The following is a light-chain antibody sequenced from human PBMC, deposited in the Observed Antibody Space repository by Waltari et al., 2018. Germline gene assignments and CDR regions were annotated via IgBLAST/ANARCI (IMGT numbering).Light chain of an antibody. CDR2: GQN. J-gene: IGLJ3*02. V-gene: IGLV3-19*01. Sequence: SSELTQDPAVSVAFGQTVRITCQGESLKSYYANWHQQKPGQAAILLVFGQNNRPSGMPNRFAGSTSGDTACWGIPGERAEDDADCYCNGRENTGFHWVVGGGTKLTVL. CDR1: SLKSYY. CDR3: NGRENTGFHWV.